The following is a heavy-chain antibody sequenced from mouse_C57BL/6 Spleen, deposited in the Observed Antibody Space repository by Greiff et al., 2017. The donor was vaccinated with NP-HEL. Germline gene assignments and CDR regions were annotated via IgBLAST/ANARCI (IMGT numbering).Heavy chain of an antibody. CDR3: ARPPLYGNYFDY. CDR2: INPNNGGT. D-gene: IGHD2-1*01. J-gene: IGHJ2*01. V-gene: IGHV1-22*01. CDR1: GYTFTDYN. Sequence: VQLQQSGPELVKPGASVKMSCKASGYTFTDYNMHWVKQSHGKSLEWIGYINPNNGGTSYNQKFKGKATLTVNKSSSTAYMELRSLTSEDSAVYYCARPPLYGNYFDYWGQGTTLTVSS.